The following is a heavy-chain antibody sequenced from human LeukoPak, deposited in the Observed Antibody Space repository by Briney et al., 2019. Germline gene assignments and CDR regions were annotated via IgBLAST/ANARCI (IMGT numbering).Heavy chain of an antibody. Sequence: GGSLRLSCTVSGFTVSSNSMSWVRQAPGKGLEWVSFIYSDNTHYSDSVKGRFTISRDNAKNSLYLQMNSLRAEDTAVYYCARDLMGIAYRGAFYYWGQGTLVTVSS. V-gene: IGHV3-53*01. D-gene: IGHD6-13*01. J-gene: IGHJ4*02. CDR1: GFTVSSNS. CDR3: ARDLMGIAYRGAFYY. CDR2: IYSDNT.